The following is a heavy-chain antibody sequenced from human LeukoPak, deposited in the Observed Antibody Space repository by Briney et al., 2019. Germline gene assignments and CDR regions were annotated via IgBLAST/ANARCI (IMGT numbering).Heavy chain of an antibody. CDR2: IYYSGST. V-gene: IGHV4-59*01. J-gene: IGHJ4*02. Sequence: SETLSLTCTVSGGSISSYFWSWIRQPPGKGLEWIGYIYYSGSTNYNPSLKGRVTISVDTSKNQFSLKLNSVTAADTAVYYCARGGVDYDSSGLIDYWGQGTLVTVSS. D-gene: IGHD3-22*01. CDR1: GGSISSYF. CDR3: ARGGVDYDSSGLIDY.